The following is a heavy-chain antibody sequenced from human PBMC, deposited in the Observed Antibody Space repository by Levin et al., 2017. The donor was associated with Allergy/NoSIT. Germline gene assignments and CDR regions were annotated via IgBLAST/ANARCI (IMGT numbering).Heavy chain of an antibody. J-gene: IGHJ3*02. Sequence: GGSLRLSCAASGFIVSSNYMNWVRQAPGKGLEWVSVIYSGGSTYYTESVKGRFTFSRDNSKNTLYLQMNSLRAEDTAVYYCAREGPSGYSGTFDIWGQGTMVTVSS. CDR1: GFIVSSNY. CDR2: IYSGGST. CDR3: AREGPSGYSGTFDI. V-gene: IGHV3-53*01. D-gene: IGHD6-13*01.